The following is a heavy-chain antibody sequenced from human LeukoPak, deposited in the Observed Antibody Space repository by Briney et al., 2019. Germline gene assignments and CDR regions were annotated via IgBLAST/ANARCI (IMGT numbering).Heavy chain of an antibody. CDR3: ARHGLEWGFDP. D-gene: IGHD2-8*01. V-gene: IGHV4-39*01. CDR1: GGSISSSSYY. CDR2: IYYSGST. Sequence: PSETLSLTCTVSGGSISSSSYYWGWIRQPPGKGLEWIGGIYYSGSTYYNPSLKSRVTISVDTSKNQFSLKLSSVTAADTAVYYCARHGLEWGFDPWGQGTLVTVSS. J-gene: IGHJ5*02.